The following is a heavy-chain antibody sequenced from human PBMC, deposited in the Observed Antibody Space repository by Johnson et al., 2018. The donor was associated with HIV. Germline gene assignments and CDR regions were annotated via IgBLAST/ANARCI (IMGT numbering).Heavy chain of an antibody. V-gene: IGHV3-11*04. CDR1: GFTFSDYY. CDR3: ARSPGYSLLDAFDS. CDR2: ISSSGDTI. Sequence: QVQLVESGGGLVQPGGSLRLSCAASGFTFSDYYMSWIRQAPGKGLEWVSYISSSGDTIYYADSVKGRFTIYRDNAKKSLYLQMNSLRAEDPAVYYCARSPGYSLLDAFDSWGQGAMVTVTS. J-gene: IGHJ3*02. D-gene: IGHD1-26*01.